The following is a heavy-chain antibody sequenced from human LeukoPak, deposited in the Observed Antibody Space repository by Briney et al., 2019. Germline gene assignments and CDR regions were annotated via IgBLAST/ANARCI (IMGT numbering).Heavy chain of an antibody. D-gene: IGHD2-15*01. CDR3: ARGGGGQTITETYDY. CDR1: GFTFSSYA. CDR2: ISYDGSNK. J-gene: IGHJ4*02. Sequence: GRSLRLSCAASGFTFSSYAMHWVRQAPGKGLEWVAVISYDGSNKYYADSVEGRFTISRDNSKNTLYLQMNSLRAEDTAVYYCARGGGGQTITETYDYWGQGTLVTVSS. V-gene: IGHV3-30-3*01.